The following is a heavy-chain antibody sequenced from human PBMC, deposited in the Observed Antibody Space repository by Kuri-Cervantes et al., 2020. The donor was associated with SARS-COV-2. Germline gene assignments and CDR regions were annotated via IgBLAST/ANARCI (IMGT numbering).Heavy chain of an antibody. CDR3: ARHVPDWLLNWFDP. V-gene: IGHV4-39*01. J-gene: IGHJ5*02. CDR2: IYYSGST. D-gene: IGHD3-9*01. CDR1: GGSISSSSYY. Sequence: GSLRLSCTVSGGSISSSSYYWGWIRQPPGKGLEWIGSIYYSGSTYYNPSLKSRVTISVDTSKNQFSLKLSSVTAADTAVYYCARHVPDWLLNWFDPWGQGTLVTVFS.